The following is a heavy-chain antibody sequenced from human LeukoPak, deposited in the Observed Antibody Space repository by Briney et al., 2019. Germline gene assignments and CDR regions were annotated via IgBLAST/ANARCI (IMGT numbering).Heavy chain of an antibody. Sequence: SQTLSLTCTVSGGSISSGSYYWSWIRQPAGKGLEWIGRIYTSGSTNYNPFLKSRVTTSVDTSKNQFSLKLSSVTAADTAVYYCARERQYYYDSSGYYPYWGQGTLVTVSS. CDR1: GGSISSGSYY. J-gene: IGHJ4*02. CDR2: IYTSGST. D-gene: IGHD3-22*01. V-gene: IGHV4-61*02. CDR3: ARERQYYYDSSGYYPY.